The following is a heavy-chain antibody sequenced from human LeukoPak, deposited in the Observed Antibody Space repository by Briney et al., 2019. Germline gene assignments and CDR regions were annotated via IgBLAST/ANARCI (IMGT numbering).Heavy chain of an antibody. CDR1: GFTFSSYW. Sequence: AGGSLRLSCAASGFTFSSYWMHWVRQAPGKGLVWVSRINSDGSSTSYADSVKGRFTISRDNAKNTLYLQMNSLRAEDTAVYYCARAYYYDSSSYYRNHFDHWGQGTLVTVSS. CDR2: INSDGSST. D-gene: IGHD3-22*01. J-gene: IGHJ4*02. CDR3: ARAYYYDSSSYYRNHFDH. V-gene: IGHV3-74*01.